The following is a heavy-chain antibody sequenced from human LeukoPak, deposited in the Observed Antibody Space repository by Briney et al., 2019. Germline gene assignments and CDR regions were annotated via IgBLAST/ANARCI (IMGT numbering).Heavy chain of an antibody. CDR3: ARSATGPDV. CDR2: IDPYSGGA. V-gene: IGHV1-2*02. CDR1: GYTFTGHY. Sequence: ASVKVSCKASGYTFTGHYMHWVRQAPGQGLEWMGWIDPYSGGASYAQKFQGRVTMTRDTSISTAYMELSSLGSDDTAVYYCARSATGPDVWGQGTTVTVSS. J-gene: IGHJ6*02.